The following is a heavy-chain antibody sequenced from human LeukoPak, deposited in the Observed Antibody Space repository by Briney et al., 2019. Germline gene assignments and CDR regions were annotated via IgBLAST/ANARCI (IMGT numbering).Heavy chain of an antibody. V-gene: IGHV3-33*06. Sequence: PGGSLRLSCAASGFMFTDYGMHWVRQAPGKGLEWVAVIWSDGTNNSDSVKGRFAISRDDSNDMVYLQMNRLRAEDTAVYYCAKDIQRGFDYTNSLDYWGQGTLVTVS. J-gene: IGHJ4*02. CDR2: IWSDGTN. D-gene: IGHD4-11*01. CDR1: GFMFTDYG. CDR3: AKDIQRGFDYTNSLDY.